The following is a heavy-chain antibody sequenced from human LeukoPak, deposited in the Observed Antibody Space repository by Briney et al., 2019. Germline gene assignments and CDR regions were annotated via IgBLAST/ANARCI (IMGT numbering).Heavy chain of an antibody. J-gene: IGHJ6*02. CDR3: ARDKKTYGSGSYSNYYYYYGMDV. Sequence: PGGSLRLSCAASGFTFSSYWMSWVRQAPGKGLEWVANIKQDGSEKYYVDSVKGRFTISRDNAKNSLYLQMNSLRAEDTAVYYCARDKKTYGSGSYSNYYYYYGMDVWGQGTTVTVSS. V-gene: IGHV3-7*01. CDR1: GFTFSSYW. D-gene: IGHD3-10*01. CDR2: IKQDGSEK.